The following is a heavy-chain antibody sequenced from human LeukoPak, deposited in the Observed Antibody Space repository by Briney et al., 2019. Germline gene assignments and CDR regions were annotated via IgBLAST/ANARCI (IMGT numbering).Heavy chain of an antibody. J-gene: IGHJ3*02. D-gene: IGHD6-19*01. V-gene: IGHV3-48*02. CDR3: ARDSAWAFDI. CDR1: GFTFSGYS. Sequence: GGSLTLSCAASGFTFSGYSMNWVRQAPGKGLEWVSYISFSSSIIFYADSVQGRFTISRDNAKNSVYLQMNSLRDEDTAVYYCARDSAWAFDIWGQGRMLTVSS. CDR2: ISFSSSII.